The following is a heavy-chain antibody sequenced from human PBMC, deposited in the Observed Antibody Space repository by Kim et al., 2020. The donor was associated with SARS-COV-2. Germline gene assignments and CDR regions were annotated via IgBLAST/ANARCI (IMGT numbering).Heavy chain of an antibody. V-gene: IGHV3-33*01. J-gene: IGHJ4*02. D-gene: IGHD2-15*01. Sequence: YYASSVKCRFTISRDNSNNTLCLQMNSIRSEDTAVYYFARGLGDYSFTFNYWGQGTLVTVSS. CDR3: ARGLGDYSFTFNY.